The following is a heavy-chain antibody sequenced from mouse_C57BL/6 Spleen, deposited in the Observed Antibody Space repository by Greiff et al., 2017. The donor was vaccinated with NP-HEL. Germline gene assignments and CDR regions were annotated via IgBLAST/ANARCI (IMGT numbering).Heavy chain of an antibody. D-gene: IGHD2-4*01. J-gene: IGHJ3*01. CDR1: GYTFTSYG. Sequence: VKLVESGAELARPGASVKLSCKASGYTFTSYGISWVKQRTGKGLEWIGEIYPRSGNTYYNEKFKGKATLTADKSSSTAYMELRSLTSEDSAVDFCAIDEGLRPWFADWGQGTLVTVSA. CDR2: IYPRSGNT. CDR3: AIDEGLRPWFAD. V-gene: IGHV1-81*01.